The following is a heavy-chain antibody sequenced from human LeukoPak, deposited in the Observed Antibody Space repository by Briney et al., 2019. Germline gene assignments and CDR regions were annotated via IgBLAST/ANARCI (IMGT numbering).Heavy chain of an antibody. J-gene: IGHJ4*02. CDR2: IHYSGST. CDR1: GGSISTYF. V-gene: IGHV4-59*01. D-gene: IGHD3-16*02. Sequence: SETLSLTCTVSGGSISTYFWSWIRQPPGKGLEWIGYIHYSGSTYYNPSLTSRVSISIDTPKNQFSLRLSSVTAADTAVYYCARRTYYDYVWGSYRFDYWGQGTLVTVSS. CDR3: ARRTYYDYVWGSYRFDY.